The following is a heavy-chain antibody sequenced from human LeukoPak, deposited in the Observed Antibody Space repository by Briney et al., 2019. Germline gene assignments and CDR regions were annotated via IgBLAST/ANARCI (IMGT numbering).Heavy chain of an antibody. J-gene: IGHJ4*02. CDR2: ISGSGGST. CDR3: TRGNEIAAARRFPFFDY. V-gene: IGHV3-23*01. D-gene: IGHD6-13*01. CDR1: GFTFSSYA. Sequence: GGSLRLSCAASGFTFSSYAMNWVRQAPGKGLEWVSGISGSGGSTFYADSVKGRFTISRDNSKNTLYLQMNSLKTEDTAVYYCTRGNEIAAARRFPFFDYWGQGTLVTVSS.